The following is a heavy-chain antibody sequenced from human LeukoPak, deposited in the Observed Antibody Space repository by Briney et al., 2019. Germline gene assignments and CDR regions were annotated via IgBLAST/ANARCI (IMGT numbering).Heavy chain of an antibody. Sequence: GASVKVSCKASGGTFSSYAISWVRQAPGQGLEGMGGIIPIFGTANYAQKFQGRVTITADKSTSTAYMELSRLRSDDTAVYYCARVRSGSLDDSSGPNWFDPWGQGTLVTVSS. V-gene: IGHV1-69*06. J-gene: IGHJ5*02. CDR2: IIPIFGTA. CDR1: GGTFSSYA. CDR3: ARVRSGSLDDSSGPNWFDP. D-gene: IGHD3-22*01.